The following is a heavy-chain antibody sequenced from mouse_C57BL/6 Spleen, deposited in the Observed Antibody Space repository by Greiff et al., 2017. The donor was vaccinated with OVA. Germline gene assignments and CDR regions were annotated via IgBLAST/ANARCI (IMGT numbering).Heavy chain of an antibody. Sequence: EVMLVESGGGLVQPGGSLSLSCAASGFTFTDYYMSWVRQPPGKALEWLGFIRNKANGYTTEYSASVKGRFTISRDNSQSILYLQMNALRAEDSATYYCARWSSGYYFDYWGQGTTLTVSS. CDR1: GFTFTDYY. D-gene: IGHD3-2*02. CDR3: ARWSSGYYFDY. J-gene: IGHJ2*01. V-gene: IGHV7-3*01. CDR2: IRNKANGYTT.